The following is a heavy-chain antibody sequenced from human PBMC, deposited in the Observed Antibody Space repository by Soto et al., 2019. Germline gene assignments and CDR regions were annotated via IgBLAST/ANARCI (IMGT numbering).Heavy chain of an antibody. V-gene: IGHV3-23*01. CDR1: GFTFSSYA. D-gene: IGHD6-13*01. CDR2: ISGSGGST. CDR3: ATTLYSSSWYAEYFQH. Sequence: GGSLRLSCAASGFTFSSYAMSWVRQAPGKGLEWVSAISGSGGSTYYADSVKGRFTISRDNSKNTLYLQMNSLRAEDTAVYYCATTLYSSSWYAEYFQHWGQGTLVTVSS. J-gene: IGHJ1*01.